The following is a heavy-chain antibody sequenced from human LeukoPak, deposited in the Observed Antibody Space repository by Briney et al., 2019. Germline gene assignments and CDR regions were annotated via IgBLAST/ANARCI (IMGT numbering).Heavy chain of an antibody. Sequence: SETLSLTCGVSGYSITSGFCWGWIRQPPGKGLEWIGSIYYSGITYYNPSLKSRVMISVDTSKNQFPLRLSSVTAADTAVYYCARHGSGWLYYFDYWGQGTLVTVSS. CDR2: IYYSGIT. D-gene: IGHD6-19*01. V-gene: IGHV4-38-2*01. J-gene: IGHJ4*02. CDR1: GYSITSGFC. CDR3: ARHGSGWLYYFDY.